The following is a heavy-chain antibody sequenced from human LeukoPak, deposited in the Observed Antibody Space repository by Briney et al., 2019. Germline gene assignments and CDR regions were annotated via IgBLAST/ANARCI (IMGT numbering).Heavy chain of an antibody. D-gene: IGHD6-13*01. V-gene: IGHV4-59*01. CDR1: GGSISRYY. CDR2: IHESGST. J-gene: IGHJ4*02. Sequence: PSETLSLTCTVSGGSISRYYWTWIRQPPGKGLEWIGYIHESGSTKYNPPLKSRVTISVDTSKNQFSLKLSSVTAADTAVCYCARGAIVAAGNYYFDYWGQGAPVTVSS. CDR3: ARGAIVAAGNYYFDY.